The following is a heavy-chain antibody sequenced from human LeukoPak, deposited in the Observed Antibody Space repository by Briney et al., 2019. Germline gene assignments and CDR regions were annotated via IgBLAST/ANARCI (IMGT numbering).Heavy chain of an antibody. CDR3: ARGGVPAANDY. V-gene: IGHV4-34*01. Sequence: SETLSLTCAVYGGSFSGYYWSWIRQPPGKGLEWIGEINHSGSTNYNPSLKSRVTISVYTSKNQFSLKLSSVTAADTAVYYCARGGVPAANDYWGQGTLVTVSS. CDR2: INHSGST. J-gene: IGHJ4*02. D-gene: IGHD2-2*01. CDR1: GGSFSGYY.